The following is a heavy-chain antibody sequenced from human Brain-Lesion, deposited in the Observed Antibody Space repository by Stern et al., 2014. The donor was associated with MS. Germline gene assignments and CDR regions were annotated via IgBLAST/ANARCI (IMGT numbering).Heavy chain of an antibody. Sequence: QLQESGPGLVKPSQTLSLTCTVSGGSISSGSDYWSWTRQPVGKGLEWIGRIHPSGSAFSTPSLKGRVPISTDTPMNQFSLELNSATAADTAIYYCASGYRIFDYWGQGILVTVSS. CDR3: ASGYRIFDY. V-gene: IGHV4-61*02. CDR2: IHPSGSA. J-gene: IGHJ4*02. D-gene: IGHD5-18*01. CDR1: GGSISSGSDY.